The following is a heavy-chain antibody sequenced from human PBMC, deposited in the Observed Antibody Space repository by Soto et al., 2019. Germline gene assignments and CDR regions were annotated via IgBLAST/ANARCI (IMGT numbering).Heavy chain of an antibody. Sequence: GSLRLSCAASGFIFSDYEINWVRQAPGKGLEWVSYISGSGLTIYYADSVKGRFTISRDNAKNSLYLQMNSLGVEDTAVYYCARGPYRNTYNWFDSWGQGTLVTVSS. J-gene: IGHJ5*02. D-gene: IGHD5-12*01. CDR2: ISGSGLTI. V-gene: IGHV3-48*03. CDR1: GFIFSDYE. CDR3: ARGPYRNTYNWFDS.